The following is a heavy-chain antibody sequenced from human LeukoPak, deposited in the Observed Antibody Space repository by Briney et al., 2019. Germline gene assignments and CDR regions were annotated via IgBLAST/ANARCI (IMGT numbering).Heavy chain of an antibody. CDR1: GFTFSDYY. V-gene: IGHV3-11*06. Sequence: GGSLRLSCAASGFTFSDYYMSWIRQAPGKGLEWVSYISSSSSYTNYADSVKGRFTISRDNAKNSLYLQMNSLRAEDTAVYYCARAVVGKEDLDYWGQGTLVTVSS. D-gene: IGHD6-19*01. J-gene: IGHJ4*02. CDR3: ARAVVGKEDLDY. CDR2: ISSSSSYT.